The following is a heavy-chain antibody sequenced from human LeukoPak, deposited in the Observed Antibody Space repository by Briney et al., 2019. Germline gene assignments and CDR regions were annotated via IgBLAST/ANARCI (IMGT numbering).Heavy chain of an antibody. Sequence: SETLSLTCTVSGGSISSHYWSWIRQPPGKGLEWIGYIYYSGSTNYNSSLKSRVTISVDTSKNQFSLKLSSVTAADTAMYYCARHGGYIPYFDYWGQGTLVTVSS. CDR2: IYYSGST. V-gene: IGHV4-59*08. CDR3: ARHGGYIPYFDY. D-gene: IGHD2-15*01. J-gene: IGHJ4*02. CDR1: GGSISSHY.